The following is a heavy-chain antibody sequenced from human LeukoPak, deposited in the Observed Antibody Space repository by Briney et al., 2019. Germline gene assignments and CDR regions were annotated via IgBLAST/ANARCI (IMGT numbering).Heavy chain of an antibody. D-gene: IGHD5-24*01. CDR2: INHSGST. CDR1: GGSFSGYY. CDR3: AKDLGDGYNLYYFDY. Sequence: SETLSLTCAVYGGSFSGYYWSWIRQPPGKGLEWIGEINHSGSTNYNPSLKSRVTISVDTSKNQFSLKLSSVTAEDTAVYYCAKDLGDGYNLYYFDYWGQGTLVTVSS. V-gene: IGHV4-34*01. J-gene: IGHJ4*02.